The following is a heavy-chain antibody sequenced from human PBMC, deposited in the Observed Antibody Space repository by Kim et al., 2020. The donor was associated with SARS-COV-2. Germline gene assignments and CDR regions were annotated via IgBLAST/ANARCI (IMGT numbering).Heavy chain of an antibody. J-gene: IGHJ4*02. Sequence: GGSLRLSCAASGFTFSSYAMTWVRQAPGKGLQWVSAISSSGGSTYYADSVKGRFTISRDNAKNTLYLQMNGLRAEDTAVYYCAITPGIGTLEVVATIYSWGEGTLVTVSS. V-gene: IGHV3-23*01. CDR1: GFTFSSYA. CDR3: AITPGIGTLEVVATIYS. CDR2: ISSSGGST. D-gene: IGHD5-12*01.